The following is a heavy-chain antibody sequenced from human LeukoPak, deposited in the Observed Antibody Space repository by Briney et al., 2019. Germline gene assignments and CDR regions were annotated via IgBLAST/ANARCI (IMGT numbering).Heavy chain of an antibody. D-gene: IGHD4-17*01. CDR1: GFTFNNYW. J-gene: IGHJ3*02. V-gene: IGHV3-7*01. CDR3: ARGDFSDNGDYVDAFDI. Sequence: PGGSLRLSCAASGFTFNNYWMSWVRQAPGKGLQWVANIKQDGGAKFYVDSVKGRFTISRDNTKKSLYLQMNSLRAEDTAVYYCARGDFSDNGDYVDAFDIWGQGTMVTVSS. CDR2: IKQDGGAK.